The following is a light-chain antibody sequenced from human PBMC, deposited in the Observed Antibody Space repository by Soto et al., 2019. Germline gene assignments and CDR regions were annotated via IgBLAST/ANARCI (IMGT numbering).Light chain of an antibody. V-gene: IGKV1-33*01. Sequence: DIQLTQSPSSLSASLGDRVTITCQASQDIDNFLNWYQHKPGDAPKLLIYDASTLAPGVPSRFSGTESGAEFTFTISSLQPEYIATYYCQQYHNLPITFGPGTRLEIK. J-gene: IGKJ5*01. CDR3: QQYHNLPIT. CDR2: DAS. CDR1: QDIDNF.